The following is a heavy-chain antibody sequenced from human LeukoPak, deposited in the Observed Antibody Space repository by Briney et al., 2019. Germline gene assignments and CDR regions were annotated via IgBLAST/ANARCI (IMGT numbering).Heavy chain of an antibody. CDR1: GGSISSYY. D-gene: IGHD3-22*01. CDR3: ARFSKNYYDRNSPFDY. J-gene: IGHJ4*02. Sequence: SETLSLTCTVSGGSISSYYWSWIRQPPGKGLEWIGYIYYSGSTNYNPSLKSRVTISVDTSKNQFSLKLSSVTAADTAVYYCARFSKNYYDRNSPFDYWGQGTLVTVSS. V-gene: IGHV4-59*08. CDR2: IYYSGST.